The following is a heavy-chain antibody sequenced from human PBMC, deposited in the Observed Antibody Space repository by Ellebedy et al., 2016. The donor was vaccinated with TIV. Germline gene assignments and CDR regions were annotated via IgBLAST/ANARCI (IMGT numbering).Heavy chain of an antibody. CDR3: ARGATALVIIV. J-gene: IGHJ4*02. CDR2: TYSGGNT. Sequence: GGSLRLSCAASGFSVSGDYMSWVRQAPGKGPEWVSITYSGGNTYYADSVKGRFTTSRDNSKNTLYLEMNSLGVEDTAVYYCARGATALVIIVWGQGTPVTVSS. D-gene: IGHD5-18*01. CDR1: GFSVSGDY. V-gene: IGHV3-53*03.